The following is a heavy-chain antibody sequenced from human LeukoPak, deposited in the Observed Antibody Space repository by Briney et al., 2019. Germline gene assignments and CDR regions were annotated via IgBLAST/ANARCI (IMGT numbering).Heavy chain of an antibody. CDR3: ARRGSTSDTHYYYYGMDV. D-gene: IGHD2-2*01. Sequence: ASVKVSCKASGYIFTSYGISWVRQAPGQGPEWMGWISAYNGNTNYAQKLQGRVTMTTDTSTTTAYMELRSLRSDDTAVYYCARRGSTSDTHYYYYGMDVWGQGTTVTVSS. V-gene: IGHV1-18*01. CDR1: GYIFTSYG. CDR2: ISAYNGNT. J-gene: IGHJ6*02.